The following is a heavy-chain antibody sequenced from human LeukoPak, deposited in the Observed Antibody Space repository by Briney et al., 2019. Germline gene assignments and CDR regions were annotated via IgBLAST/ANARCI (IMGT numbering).Heavy chain of an antibody. CDR1: GGSISSGGYS. D-gene: IGHD6-6*01. Sequence: KSSQTLSLTCAVSGGSISSGGYSWSWIRQPPGKGLEWIGYIYHSGSTYYNPSLKSRVTISVDTSKNQFSLRLSSVTAADTAVYYGVRRPTLHYWPQGPLLPVYS. CDR3: VRRPTLHY. CDR2: IYHSGST. V-gene: IGHV4-30-2*01. J-gene: IGHJ4*02.